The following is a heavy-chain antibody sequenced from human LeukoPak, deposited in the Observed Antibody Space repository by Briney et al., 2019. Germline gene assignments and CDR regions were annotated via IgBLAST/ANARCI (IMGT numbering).Heavy chain of an antibody. CDR2: INAGNSKT. CDR3: ARAIWTSTVTTYYLDY. J-gene: IGHJ4*02. CDR1: GYSFTNYA. D-gene: IGHD4-17*01. Sequence: ASVKVSCKAAGYSFTNYAIQWVRQAPGQRLEWMGWINAGNSKTKYSQKFQGRVTITRDASATTAYMELSGLRSEDTAVYYCARAIWTSTVTTYYLDYWGQGTLVTVSS. V-gene: IGHV1-3*01.